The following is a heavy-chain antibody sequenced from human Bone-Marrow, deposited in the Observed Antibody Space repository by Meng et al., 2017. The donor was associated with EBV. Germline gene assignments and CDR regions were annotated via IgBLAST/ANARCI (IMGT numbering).Heavy chain of an antibody. J-gene: IGHJ4*02. D-gene: IGHD3-10*01. CDR1: GGPFRNYA. Sequence: QVPVAQAGAEVKKPGSSGKVACKTSGGPFRNYAVSWVRQAPGQGLEWLGGFLPTLGAPNYAQKFHGRVTITADESTSTHYMDLSSLRSDDTAVYYCASESGRGYTPDYWGQGTLVTVSS. CDR2: FLPTLGAP. V-gene: IGHV1-69*01. CDR3: ASESGRGYTPDY.